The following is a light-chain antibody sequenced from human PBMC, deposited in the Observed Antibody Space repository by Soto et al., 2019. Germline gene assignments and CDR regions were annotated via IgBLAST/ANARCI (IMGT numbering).Light chain of an antibody. Sequence: DIQMTQSPSTLSASVGDRVTITCRASQSISSWLAWYQQKPGKAPKLLIYDASSLESGVPSRFSGSGSGTEFSLTFSSLQPDDFATYYCQQYNSDSLAFGQGTKLEIK. CDR3: QQYNSDSLA. J-gene: IGKJ2*01. CDR2: DAS. V-gene: IGKV1-5*01. CDR1: QSISSW.